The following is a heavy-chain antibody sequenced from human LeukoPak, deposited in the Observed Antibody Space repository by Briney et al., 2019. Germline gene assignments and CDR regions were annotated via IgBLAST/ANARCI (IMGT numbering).Heavy chain of an antibody. V-gene: IGHV4-59*01. CDR1: GGSISSYY. J-gene: IGHJ5*02. CDR3: ARYSLGYCSSTSCYKRFDP. CDR2: IYYSGST. Sequence: PSETLSLTCTVSGGSISSYYWSWIRQPPGKGLEWIGYIYYSGSTNYNPSLKSRVTISVDTSKNQFSPKLSSVTAADTAVYYCARYSLGYCSSTSCYKRFDPWGQGTLVTVSS. D-gene: IGHD2-2*02.